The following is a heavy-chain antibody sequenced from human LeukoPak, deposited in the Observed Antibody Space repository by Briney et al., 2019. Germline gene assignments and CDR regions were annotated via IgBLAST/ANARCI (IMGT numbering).Heavy chain of an antibody. CDR1: GYTFTGYY. Sequence: ASVKVSCKASGYTFTGYYMHWVRQAPGQGLEWMGWINPNSGGTNYAQKFQGWVTMTRDTSISTAHMELSRLRSDDTAVYYCARDTVTTSRRGYGMDVWGQGTTVTVSS. V-gene: IGHV1-2*04. J-gene: IGHJ6*02. CDR3: ARDTVTTSRRGYGMDV. D-gene: IGHD4-17*01. CDR2: INPNSGGT.